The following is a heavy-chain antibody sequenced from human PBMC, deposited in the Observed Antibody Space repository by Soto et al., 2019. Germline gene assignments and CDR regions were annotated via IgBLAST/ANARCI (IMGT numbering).Heavy chain of an antibody. Sequence: SVTLSVTCAVYGGSFIGYYWSWIRQPPGKGLEWIGEINHSGSTNYNPSLKSRLTISVDTSTSQFSLKLSSVTVADTAVYYCARSDSSGKTRYYFDHWGQGTLVTVSS. CDR1: GGSFIGYY. V-gene: IGHV4-34*01. D-gene: IGHD3-22*01. CDR3: ARSDSSGKTRYYFDH. CDR2: INHSGST. J-gene: IGHJ4*02.